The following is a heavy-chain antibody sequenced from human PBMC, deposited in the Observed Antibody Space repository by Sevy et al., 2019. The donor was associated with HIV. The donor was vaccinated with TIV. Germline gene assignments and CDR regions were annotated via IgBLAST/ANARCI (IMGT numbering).Heavy chain of an antibody. Sequence: GGSLRLSCAASGFTFTYAWMSWVRQAPGKGLEWLGRIKSKPDVGKTDYAAPVKGRFTISRVDSKNTLFLQMNRLKMEDTAVYYCATDPIIVLLMTDGKDVWGQGTTVTVSS. D-gene: IGHD2-15*01. V-gene: IGHV3-15*01. CDR2: IKSKPDVGKT. CDR1: GFTFTYAW. CDR3: ATDPIIVLLMTDGKDV. J-gene: IGHJ6*02.